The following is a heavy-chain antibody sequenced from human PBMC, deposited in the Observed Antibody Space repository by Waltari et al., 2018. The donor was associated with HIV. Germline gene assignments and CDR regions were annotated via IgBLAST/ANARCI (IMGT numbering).Heavy chain of an antibody. D-gene: IGHD2-15*01. CDR3: ARDAGDTEAVPHRYWYFDL. CDR2: IKGDGSVK. J-gene: IGHJ2*01. V-gene: IGHV3-7*01. Sequence: EVSGFTFGSYWMSLVRQAPGKGLEWVANIKGDGSVKYYLDSVRGRLTISRDNAKKSLYLQMNSLRVDDTAVYYCARDAGDTEAVPHRYWYFDLWGRGTLVTVSS. CDR1: GFTFGSYW.